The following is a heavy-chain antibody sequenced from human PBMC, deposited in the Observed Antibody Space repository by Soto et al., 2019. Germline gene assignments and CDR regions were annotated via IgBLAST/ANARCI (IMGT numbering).Heavy chain of an antibody. CDR1: GFTFSSYA. D-gene: IGHD2-15*01. J-gene: IGHJ4*02. Sequence: GGSLRLSCAASGFTFSSYAMSWVRQAPGKGLEWVSAISGSGGSTYYADSVKGRFTISRDNSKNTLYLQMNSLRAEDTAVYYCAAPRPGDIVVVVAAGYWGQGTLVTVSS. V-gene: IGHV3-23*01. CDR3: AAPRPGDIVVVVAAGY. CDR2: ISGSGGST.